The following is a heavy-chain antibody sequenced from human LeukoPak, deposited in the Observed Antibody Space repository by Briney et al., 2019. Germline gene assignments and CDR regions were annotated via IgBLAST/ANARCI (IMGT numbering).Heavy chain of an antibody. J-gene: IGHJ4*02. CDR1: GFTFSSYG. CDR3: AKDRMSLRRNGAFDY. V-gene: IGHV3-33*06. Sequence: GRSLRLSCAASGFTFSSYGMHWVRQAPGKGLEWVAVIWYDGSNKYYADSVKGRFTISRDNSKNTLYLQMNSLRAEDTAVYYCAKDRMSLRRNGAFDYWGQGTLVTVSS. CDR2: IWYDGSNK. D-gene: IGHD5/OR15-5a*01.